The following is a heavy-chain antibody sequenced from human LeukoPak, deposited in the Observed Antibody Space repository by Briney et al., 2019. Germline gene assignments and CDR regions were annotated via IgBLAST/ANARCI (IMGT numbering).Heavy chain of an antibody. D-gene: IGHD3-22*01. CDR2: ISSASSTI. CDR1: GFTFSTYS. CDR3: AKKYYYDSSGYPVAFDI. V-gene: IGHV3-48*04. Sequence: GGSLRLSCEASGFTFSTYSMNWVRQAPGKGLEWVSYISSASSTIYYADSVKGRFTISRDNAENSMYLQMNSLRAEDTAVYYCAKKYYYDSSGYPVAFDIWGQGTMVTVSS. J-gene: IGHJ3*02.